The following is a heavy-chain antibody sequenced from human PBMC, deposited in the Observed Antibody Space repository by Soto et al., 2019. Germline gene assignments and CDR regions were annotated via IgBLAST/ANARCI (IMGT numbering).Heavy chain of an antibody. CDR1: GASLSDNY. CDR3: ARGRREFDA. CDR2: INHSGNT. J-gene: IGHJ5*02. Sequence: SETLSLTCAVYGASLSDNYCNWLRQPPGKGLEWIGEINHSGNTNYNPSLRSRVTISIDTSKNQLSLNLRSVSAADTAVYYCARGRREFDAWGQGTPVTVSS. V-gene: IGHV4-34*01.